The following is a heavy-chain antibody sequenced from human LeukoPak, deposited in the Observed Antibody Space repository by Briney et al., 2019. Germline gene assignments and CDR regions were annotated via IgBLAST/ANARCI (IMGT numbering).Heavy chain of an antibody. Sequence: QAGGSLRLSCAASGFTFSSYAMHWVRQAPGKGLEWVAVISYDGSNKYYADSVKGRFTISRDNSKNTLYLQMNSLRAEDTAVYYCASTPPAKDCSGGSCYPYYFDYWGQGTPVTVSS. J-gene: IGHJ4*02. CDR3: ASTPPAKDCSGGSCYPYYFDY. CDR1: GFTFSSYA. D-gene: IGHD2-15*01. CDR2: ISYDGSNK. V-gene: IGHV3-30-3*01.